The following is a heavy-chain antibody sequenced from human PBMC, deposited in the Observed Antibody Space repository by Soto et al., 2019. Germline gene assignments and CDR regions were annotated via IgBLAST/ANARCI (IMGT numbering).Heavy chain of an antibody. CDR3: ARQDIVLVPAAPYYYGMDV. CDR2: IYPGDSDT. V-gene: IGHV5-51*01. CDR1: GYSFTSYW. D-gene: IGHD2-2*01. J-gene: IGHJ6*02. Sequence: LGEALKISCSGSGYSFTSYWIGWVRQMPGKGLEWMGIIYPGDSDTRYSPSFQGQVTISADKSISTAYLQWSSLKASDTAMYYCARQDIVLVPAAPYYYGMDVWGQGTTVTVSS.